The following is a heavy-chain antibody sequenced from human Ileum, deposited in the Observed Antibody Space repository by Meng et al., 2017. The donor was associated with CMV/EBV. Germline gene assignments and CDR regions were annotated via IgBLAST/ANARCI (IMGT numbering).Heavy chain of an antibody. V-gene: IGHV3-74*01. Sequence: CAASGFTFSSYWMHWVRQVPGKGLVWVSRINSDGSSTSYADSVKGRFTISRDSAKNTLYLQMNSLRAEDTAVYHCARDDYGWGVFDYWGQGTLVTVSS. CDR3: ARDDYGWGVFDY. CDR2: INSDGSST. D-gene: IGHD4/OR15-4a*01. CDR1: GFTFSSYW. J-gene: IGHJ4*02.